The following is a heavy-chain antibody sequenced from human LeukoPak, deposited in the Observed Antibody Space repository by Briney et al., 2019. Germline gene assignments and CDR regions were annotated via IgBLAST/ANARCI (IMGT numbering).Heavy chain of an antibody. J-gene: IGHJ5*02. Sequence: GGSLRLSCAASGFTFSSYSMNWVRQAPGKGLEWVSSISSSSSYIYYADSVKGRFTISRDNAKNSLYLQMNSLRAEDTAVYYCARERVYYYDSSGYRNWFDPWGQGTLVTVSS. CDR1: GFTFSSYS. CDR2: ISSSSSYI. V-gene: IGHV3-21*04. D-gene: IGHD3-22*01. CDR3: ARERVYYYDSSGYRNWFDP.